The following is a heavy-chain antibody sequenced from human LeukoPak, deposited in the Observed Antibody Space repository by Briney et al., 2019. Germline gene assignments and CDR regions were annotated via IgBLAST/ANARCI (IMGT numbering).Heavy chain of an antibody. D-gene: IGHD3-3*01. CDR1: GGSISSGGYY. CDR2: IYNSGST. V-gene: IGHV4-31*03. J-gene: IGHJ3*02. Sequence: SPSQTLSLTCTVSGGSISSGGYYWSWIRQHPGKGLEWIGYIYNSGSTYYNPSLKSRVTISVDTSKNQFSLKLSSVTAADTAVYYCARIRFLEWLFDGAAFDIWGQGTMVTVSS. CDR3: ARIRFLEWLFDGAAFDI.